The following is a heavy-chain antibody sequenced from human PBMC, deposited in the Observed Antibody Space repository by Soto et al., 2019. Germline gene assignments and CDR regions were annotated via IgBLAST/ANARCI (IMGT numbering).Heavy chain of an antibody. Sequence: SETLSLTCTVSGGSISSGGYYWSWLRQHPGKGLEWIGYIYYSGSTYYNPSLKSRVTISVDTSKNQFSLKLSSVTAADTAVYYCARHVAVAGLDAFDIWGQGTMVTVSS. CDR1: GGSISSGGYY. J-gene: IGHJ3*02. V-gene: IGHV4-61*08. CDR3: ARHVAVAGLDAFDI. D-gene: IGHD6-19*01. CDR2: IYYSGST.